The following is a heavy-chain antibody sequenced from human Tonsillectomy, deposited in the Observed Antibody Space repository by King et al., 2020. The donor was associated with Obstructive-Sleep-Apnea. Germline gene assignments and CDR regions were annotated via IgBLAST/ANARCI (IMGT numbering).Heavy chain of an antibody. CDR3: AKVPRTSAYDILTGCPDY. D-gene: IGHD3-9*01. CDR2: IRYDGSNK. V-gene: IGHV3-30*02. J-gene: IGHJ4*02. Sequence: QLVQSGGGVVQPGRSLRLSCTASGFIFSIYGMHWVRQAPGKGLEWVAFIRYDGSNKYYADSVKGRFTISRDNSKNTLYLQLNSLRAEDTAVYYCAKVPRTSAYDILTGCPDYWGQGTLVTVSS. CDR1: GFIFSIYG.